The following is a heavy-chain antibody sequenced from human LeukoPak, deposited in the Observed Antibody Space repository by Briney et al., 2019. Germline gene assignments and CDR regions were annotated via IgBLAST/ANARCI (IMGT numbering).Heavy chain of an antibody. D-gene: IGHD2-2*01. CDR3: ATRPQMPPRFDY. CDR1: GFTFSTYP. V-gene: IGHV3-23*01. CDR2: ISGGGGST. J-gene: IGHJ4*02. Sequence: PGGSLRLSCAASGFTFSTYPMSWVRQAPVKGLQWVSAISGGGGSTYYADSVKGRFTISRDNSKSTLYLHMSSLRAEDTAIYYCATRPQMPPRFDYWGQGILVTVSS.